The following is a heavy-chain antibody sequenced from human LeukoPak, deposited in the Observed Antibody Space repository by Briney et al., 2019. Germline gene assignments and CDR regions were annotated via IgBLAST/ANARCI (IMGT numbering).Heavy chain of an antibody. CDR1: GGTFSSYA. CDR3: ALGAYSGPTDESRGIYSSKAPYYYYYYMDV. V-gene: IGHV1-69*01. D-gene: IGHD6-13*01. CDR2: IIPIFGTA. J-gene: IGHJ6*03. Sequence: SVKVSCKASGGTFSSYAISWVRQAPGQGLEWMGGIIPIFGTANYAQKFQGRVTITADESTSTAYMELSSLRSEDTAVYYCALGAYSGPTDESRGIYSSKAPYYYYYYMDVWGKGTTVTVSS.